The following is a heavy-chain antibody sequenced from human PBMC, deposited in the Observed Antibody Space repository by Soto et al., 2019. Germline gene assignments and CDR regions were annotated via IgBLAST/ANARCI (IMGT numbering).Heavy chain of an antibody. D-gene: IGHD5-12*01. CDR1: GFSFTSAW. V-gene: IGHV3-15*07. Sequence: EVQLVESGGGLVKPGGSLRLSCAASGFSFTSAWMNWVRQIPGKGLEWVGRIKTNIDGGATDYSAPVKGRFTISRDDSNDTVYLQMNGLNTEDTAVYYCTTGRGGSAYVPGAYWGQGALVTVSS. CDR3: TTGRGGSAYVPGAY. CDR2: IKTNIDGGAT. J-gene: IGHJ4*02.